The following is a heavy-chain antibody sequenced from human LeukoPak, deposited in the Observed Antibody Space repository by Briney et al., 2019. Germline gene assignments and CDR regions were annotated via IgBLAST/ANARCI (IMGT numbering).Heavy chain of an antibody. CDR2: ISSSGSTI. D-gene: IGHD3-10*02. V-gene: IGHV3-48*03. Sequence: GGSLRLSCAASGFTFSSYAMNWVRQAPGEGLEWVSYISSSGSTIYYADSVKGRFTISRDNAKNSLYLQMNSLRAEDTAVYYCAELGITMIGGVWGKGTTVTISS. J-gene: IGHJ6*04. CDR3: AELGITMIGGV. CDR1: GFTFSSYA.